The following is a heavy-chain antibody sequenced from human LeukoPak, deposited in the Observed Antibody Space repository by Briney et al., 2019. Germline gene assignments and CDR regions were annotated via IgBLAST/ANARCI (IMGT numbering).Heavy chain of an antibody. J-gene: IGHJ6*02. V-gene: IGHV4-34*01. D-gene: IGHD3-22*01. CDR1: GGSFSGYY. CDR3: ARLRISGYSRYYGMDV. CDR2: INHSGST. Sequence: SETLSLTCAVYGGSFSGYYWSWIRQPPGKGLEWIGEINHSGSTNYNPSLKSRVTISVDTSKNQFSLKLSSVTAADTAVYYCARLRISGYSRYYGMDVWGQGTTVTVSS.